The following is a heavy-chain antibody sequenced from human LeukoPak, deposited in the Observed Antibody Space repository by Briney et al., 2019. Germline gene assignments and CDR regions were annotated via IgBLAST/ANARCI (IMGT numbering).Heavy chain of an antibody. Sequence: GGSLRLSCAASGFTFSSYWMHWVRQAPGKGLVWVSRINSDGSSTSYADSVKGRFTISRDNAKNSLYLQMNSLRAEDTAVYYCARAPMIVVVITTPLDYWGQGTLVTVSS. J-gene: IGHJ4*02. CDR3: ARAPMIVVVITTPLDY. D-gene: IGHD3-22*01. CDR2: INSDGSST. V-gene: IGHV3-74*01. CDR1: GFTFSSYW.